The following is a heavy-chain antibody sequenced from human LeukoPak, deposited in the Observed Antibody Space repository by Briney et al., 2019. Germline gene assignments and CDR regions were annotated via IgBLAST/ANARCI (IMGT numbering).Heavy chain of an antibody. D-gene: IGHD3-22*01. CDR1: GYSFISYR. V-gene: IGHV5-51*01. J-gene: IGHJ5*02. Sequence: LGESLKFSFKGSGYSFISYRIGGLGQIPGKGLEWMGIFYPGDSDTGYSPSFQGQVTISADKSISTAYLQWSSLKASDTAMYYCARQNYDSSGFPYNWFDPWGQGTLVTVSS. CDR2: FYPGDSDT. CDR3: ARQNYDSSGFPYNWFDP.